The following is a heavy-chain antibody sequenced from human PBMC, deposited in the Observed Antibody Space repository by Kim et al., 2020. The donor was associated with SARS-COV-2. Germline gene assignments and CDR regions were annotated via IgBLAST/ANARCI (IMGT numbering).Heavy chain of an antibody. CDR3: ARAFLDSSSSVPRDYYYYMDV. CDR2: IYYSGST. D-gene: IGHD6-6*01. J-gene: IGHJ6*03. CDR1: GGSISSYY. V-gene: IGHV4-59*08. Sequence: SETLSLTCTVSGGSISSYYWSWIRQPPGKGLEWIGYIYYSGSTNYNPSLKSRVTISVDTSKNQFSLKLSSVTAADTAVYYCARAFLDSSSSVPRDYYYYMDVWGKGTTVTVSS.